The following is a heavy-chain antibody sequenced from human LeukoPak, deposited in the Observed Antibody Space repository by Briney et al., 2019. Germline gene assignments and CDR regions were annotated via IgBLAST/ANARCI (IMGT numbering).Heavy chain of an antibody. CDR3: ARAGWGRGGLDP. J-gene: IGHJ5*02. Sequence: SETLSLTCAVYGGSFSGYYWSWIRQPPGKGLEWIGEINHSGSTNYNPSLKSRVTISVDTSKNQFSLKLSSVTAADTAVYYCARAGWGRGGLDPWGQGTLVTVSS. CDR2: INHSGST. D-gene: IGHD3-16*01. CDR1: GGSFSGYY. V-gene: IGHV4-34*01.